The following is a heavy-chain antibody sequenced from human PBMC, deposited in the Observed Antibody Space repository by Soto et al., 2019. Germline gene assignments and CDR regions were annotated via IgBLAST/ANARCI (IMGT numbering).Heavy chain of an antibody. Sequence: SETLSLTCTVSGDTITSFSWNWIRQSAGKGLEWIGRISTTGNTHYNPSLESRVTMSLDTSKNQFSLKLTSVTAADTAVYYCARTNDYNNSRFEYWGQGALVTVSS. CDR3: ARTNDYNNSRFEY. CDR1: GDTITSFS. D-gene: IGHD4-4*01. CDR2: ISTTGNT. V-gene: IGHV4-4*07. J-gene: IGHJ4*02.